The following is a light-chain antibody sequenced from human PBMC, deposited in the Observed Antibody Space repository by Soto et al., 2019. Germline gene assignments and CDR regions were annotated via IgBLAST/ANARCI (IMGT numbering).Light chain of an antibody. CDR3: QQSYSTPSIT. CDR1: QGIRDD. V-gene: IGKV1-17*01. Sequence: DIQMTQSPSSLSASVGDRVTITCRASQGIRDDLSWYQQKPGKAPKRLIYGASTLQSGVPLGFSGSGSGTGFTLTISSLQPEDFATYYCQQSYSTPSITFGQGTRLEIK. CDR2: GAS. J-gene: IGKJ5*01.